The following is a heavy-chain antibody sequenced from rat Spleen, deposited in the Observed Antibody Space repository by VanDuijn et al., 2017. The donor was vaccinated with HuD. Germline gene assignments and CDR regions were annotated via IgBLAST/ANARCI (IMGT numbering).Heavy chain of an antibody. CDR1: GFTFSDYN. CDR3: TRDYYDGSYYYFDY. J-gene: IGHJ2*01. D-gene: IGHD1-12*02. CDR2: ITNTGGSI. V-gene: IGHV5-7*01. Sequence: EVQLVESGGGLVQPGRSLKLSCAASGFTFSDYNMAWVRQAPKKGLEWVATITNTGGSIYYPDSVKGRFTISRDNAQNTLYLQMNSLRSEDTATYYCTRDYYDGSYYYFDYWGQGVMVTVSS.